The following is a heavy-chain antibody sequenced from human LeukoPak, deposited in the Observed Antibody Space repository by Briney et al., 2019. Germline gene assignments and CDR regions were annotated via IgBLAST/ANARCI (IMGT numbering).Heavy chain of an antibody. J-gene: IGHJ4*02. CDR3: ARGDSSGWYSGY. CDR2: IYHSGTT. Sequence: SETLSLTCTVSGYSISSGYFWGWIRQPPGKGLEWIGSIYHSGTTYYNPSLKSRVTISVDTSKNQFSLKLSSVTAADTAVYYCARGDSSGWYSGYWGQGTLVTVSS. CDR1: GYSISSGYF. D-gene: IGHD6-19*01. V-gene: IGHV4-38-2*02.